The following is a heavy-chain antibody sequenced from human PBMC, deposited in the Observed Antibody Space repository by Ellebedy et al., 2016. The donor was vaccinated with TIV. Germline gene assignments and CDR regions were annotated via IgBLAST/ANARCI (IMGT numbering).Heavy chain of an antibody. J-gene: IGHJ4*02. V-gene: IGHV1-18*01. Sequence: ASVKVSXKASGYTFTTYPVIWVRQAPGQGLEWMGWINTYNGRTNSAHRLQDRVTMTTDTSTSTAFLELRSLRPDDTAVYYCAAGIAVANTFDYWGQGTLVTVSS. CDR2: INTYNGRT. CDR3: AAGIAVANTFDY. CDR1: GYTFTTYP. D-gene: IGHD6-19*01.